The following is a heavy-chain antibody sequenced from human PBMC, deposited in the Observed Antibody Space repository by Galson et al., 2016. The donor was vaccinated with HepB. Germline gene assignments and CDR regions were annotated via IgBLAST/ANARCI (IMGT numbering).Heavy chain of an antibody. V-gene: IGHV3-53*01. Sequence: SLRLSCAASGFTVSSNYMNWVRQAPGKGLEWVSVIYSGGSSYHADSVRGRFTISRDNSKNTLYLQMNSLRAEDTAVYYCARADTFDAFDIWGQGTMVTVSS. D-gene: IGHD3-16*01. CDR2: IYSGGSS. CDR3: ARADTFDAFDI. CDR1: GFTVSSNY. J-gene: IGHJ3*02.